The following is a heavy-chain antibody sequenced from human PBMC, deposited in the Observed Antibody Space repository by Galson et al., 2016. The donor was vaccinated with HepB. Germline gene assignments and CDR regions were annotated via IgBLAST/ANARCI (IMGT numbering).Heavy chain of an antibody. J-gene: IGHJ6*03. CDR2: IKQDGSET. CDR1: GFTFGGYW. D-gene: IGHD2-21*01. V-gene: IGHV3-7*03. CDR3: TRDQGDVSFGIVTYYHMDV. Sequence: SLRLSCAASGFTFGGYWMCWVRQAPGKRLEWVADIKQDGSETYSADSVKGRVTILIDNAKNHLHLQMNSLRAEDTAVYYCTRDQGDVSFGIVTYYHMDVWGKGTTVIVSS.